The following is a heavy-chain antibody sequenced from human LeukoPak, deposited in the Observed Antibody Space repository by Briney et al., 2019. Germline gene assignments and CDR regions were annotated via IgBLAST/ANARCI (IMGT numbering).Heavy chain of an antibody. V-gene: IGHV3-74*01. J-gene: IGHJ4*02. Sequence: GGSLRLSCAASVFTFDDYGMSWVRQAPGKGLVWVSRIHSDGNSTTYADSVKGRFTISRDNAKSTLYLQMNSLRAEDTAVYYCAREATPGVPRGLLLWGQGTLVTVSS. CDR1: VFTFDDYG. D-gene: IGHD3-22*01. CDR2: IHSDGNST. CDR3: AREATPGVPRGLLL.